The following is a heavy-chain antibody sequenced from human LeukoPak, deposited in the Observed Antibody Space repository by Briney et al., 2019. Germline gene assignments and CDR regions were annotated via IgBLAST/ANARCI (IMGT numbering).Heavy chain of an antibody. CDR1: GFTFSSYG. Sequence: PGGSLRLSCAASGFTFSSYGMHWVRQAPGKGLEWVAVIWYDGSNKYYADSVTGRFTISRDNSKNTLYLQMNSLRAEDTAVYYCARDLLGLWFGELLSSWFDPWGQGTLVTVSS. J-gene: IGHJ5*02. CDR2: IWYDGSNK. V-gene: IGHV3-33*01. D-gene: IGHD3-10*01. CDR3: ARDLLGLWFGELLSSWFDP.